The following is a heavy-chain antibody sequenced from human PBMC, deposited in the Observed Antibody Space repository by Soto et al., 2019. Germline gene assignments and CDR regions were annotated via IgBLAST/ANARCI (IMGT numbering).Heavy chain of an antibody. Sequence: GGSLRLSCAASGFTFSSYDMHWVRQATGKGLEWVSAIGTAGDTYYPGSVKGRFTISRENAKNSLYLQMNSLRAGDTAVYYCARGSSEIFDSSGWYPPYYYYGMDVWGQGTTVTVSS. D-gene: IGHD6-19*01. CDR2: IGTAGDT. V-gene: IGHV3-13*04. CDR1: GFTFSSYD. J-gene: IGHJ6*02. CDR3: ARGSSEIFDSSGWYPPYYYYGMDV.